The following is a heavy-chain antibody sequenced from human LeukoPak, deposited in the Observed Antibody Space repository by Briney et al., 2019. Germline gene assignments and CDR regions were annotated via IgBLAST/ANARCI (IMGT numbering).Heavy chain of an antibody. CDR3: ARVIEFETIDY. V-gene: IGHV3-30*04. J-gene: IGHJ4*02. CDR1: GFTFSSYE. CDR2: ISYDGSNK. D-gene: IGHD3-22*01. Sequence: GGSLRLSCAASGFTFSSYEMNWVRQAPGKGLEWVAVISYDGSNKYYADSVKGRFTTSRDNSKNTLYLQMNSLRAEDTAVYYCARVIEFETIDYWGQGTLVTVSS.